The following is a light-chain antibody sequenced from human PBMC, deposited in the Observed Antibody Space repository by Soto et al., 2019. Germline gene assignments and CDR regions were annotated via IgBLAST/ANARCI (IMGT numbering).Light chain of an antibody. CDR3: NSQSSNGIRV. Sequence: QSALTQPASVSGSPGQSITISCTGTSSDVGGYKHVSWYQHHPGKVPKLMIYEVSNRPSGVSDRFSGSKSGYSASLTISGVQADDEADYYCNSQSSNGIRVFGTGTQLTVL. CDR2: EVS. V-gene: IGLV2-14*01. J-gene: IGLJ1*01. CDR1: SSDVGGYKH.